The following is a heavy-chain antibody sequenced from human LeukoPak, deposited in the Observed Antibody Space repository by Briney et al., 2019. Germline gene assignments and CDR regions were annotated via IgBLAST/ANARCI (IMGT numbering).Heavy chain of an antibody. D-gene: IGHD6-19*01. Sequence: GGSLRLSCAASGFTFSSYAMSWVRQAPGKGLEWVSAISGSGGSTYYADSVKGRFTISRDNSKNTLYLQMNSLRAEDTAVYYCAKDKDGGAVATGAFDIWGQGTMVTVSS. CDR2: ISGSGGST. CDR1: GFTFSSYA. CDR3: AKDKDGGAVATGAFDI. V-gene: IGHV3-23*01. J-gene: IGHJ3*02.